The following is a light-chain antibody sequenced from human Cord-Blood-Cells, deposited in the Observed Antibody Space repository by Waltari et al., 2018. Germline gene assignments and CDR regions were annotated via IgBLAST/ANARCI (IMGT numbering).Light chain of an antibody. Sequence: EIVLTQSPATLSLSPGETATLSCRASQSVSSYLAWYQQKPGQAPRLLIYDASNRATGIPARFSGSGSGTDFTLTISSLEPEDFAVYYCQQRSNCPPYTFGQGTKLEIK. V-gene: IGKV3-11*01. CDR2: DAS. CDR1: QSVSSY. CDR3: QQRSNCPPYT. J-gene: IGKJ2*01.